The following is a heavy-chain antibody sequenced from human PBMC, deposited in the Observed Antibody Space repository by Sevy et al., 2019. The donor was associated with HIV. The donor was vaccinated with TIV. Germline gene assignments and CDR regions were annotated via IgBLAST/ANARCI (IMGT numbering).Heavy chain of an antibody. J-gene: IGHJ4*02. Sequence: ASVKVSCKASGYTFTSYGISWVRQAPGQGLEWMEWISAYNSNTNYPQKLQGRVTMTTDTSTSTAYMELRSLRSDDTAVYYCARVNTSWYRPGDFDYWGQGTLVTVSS. CDR1: GYTFTSYG. V-gene: IGHV1-18*01. CDR2: ISAYNSNT. D-gene: IGHD6-13*01. CDR3: ARVNTSWYRPGDFDY.